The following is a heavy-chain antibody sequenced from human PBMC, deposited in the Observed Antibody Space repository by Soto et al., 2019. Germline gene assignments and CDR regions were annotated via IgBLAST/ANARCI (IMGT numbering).Heavy chain of an antibody. CDR3: ARRAFAGSRVLIF. D-gene: IGHD3-3*01. J-gene: IGHJ3*01. CDR2: ISDGGDLT. V-gene: IGHV3-23*01. Sequence: VQLLESGGDLVHPGGSLRLSCTGSGFAFSSHPMSWVRQAPERGLEWVSGISDGGDLTYNADSVRGRFTISRDNSKNTFFMQITSLGSGAPAFNYCARRAFAGSRVLIFGGQGRMVTVSS. CDR1: GFAFSSHP.